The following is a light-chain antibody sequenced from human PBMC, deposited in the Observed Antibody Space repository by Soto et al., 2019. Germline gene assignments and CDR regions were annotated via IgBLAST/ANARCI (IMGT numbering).Light chain of an antibody. CDR3: LQGVHMPRT. CDR2: EVS. V-gene: IGKV2-29*03. CDR1: QSRLQGGGKTT. J-gene: IGKJ1*01. Sequence: EIVMRQTQLSLSVTPGQPASISCKSSQSRLQGGGKTTLNWYLQRPGQPPQLLIFEVSKRFSGVSDRFSGGGSGTDFTLHISRVEAEDVGVYYRLQGVHMPRTFGQGTKLEIK.